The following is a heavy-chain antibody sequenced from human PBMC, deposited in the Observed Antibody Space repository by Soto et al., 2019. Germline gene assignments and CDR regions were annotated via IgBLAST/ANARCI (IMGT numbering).Heavy chain of an antibody. V-gene: IGHV4-30-2*01. Sequence: QLQLQESGSGLVKPSQTLSLTCAVSGGSISSGGYSWSWIRQPPGKGLDWIGYIYHSGSTYYNPSLKSRGTISVDRSKNQFSLKLSSVTAADTAVYYCAREIGKGTNWFDPWGQGTLVTVSS. CDR3: AREIGKGTNWFDP. D-gene: IGHD1-26*01. CDR1: GGSISSGGYS. J-gene: IGHJ5*02. CDR2: IYHSGST.